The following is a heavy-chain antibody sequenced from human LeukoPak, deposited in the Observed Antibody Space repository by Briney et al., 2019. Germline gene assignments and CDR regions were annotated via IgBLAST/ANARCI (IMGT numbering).Heavy chain of an antibody. J-gene: IGHJ3*02. D-gene: IGHD3-22*01. Sequence: PGESLKISCKGSGYSFTSYWIGWVRQMPGKGLEWMGIIYPGDSDTRYSPSFQGQVTISADKSISTAYLQWSSLKASDTAMYYCLSYYYDSSGYYYEADAFDIWGQGTMVTVSS. CDR3: LSYYYDSSGYYYEADAFDI. V-gene: IGHV5-51*01. CDR2: IYPGDSDT. CDR1: GYSFTSYW.